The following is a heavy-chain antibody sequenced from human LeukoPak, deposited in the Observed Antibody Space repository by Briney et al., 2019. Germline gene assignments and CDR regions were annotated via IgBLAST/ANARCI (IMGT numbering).Heavy chain of an antibody. CDR1: GGSISSSSYY. Sequence: SETLSLTCTVSGGSISSSSYYWGWIRQPPGKGLEWIGSIYYSGSTYYNPSLKSRVTISVDTSKDQFSLKLSSVTAADTAVYYCARLGDRNSGYSYGYPVGYWGQGTLVTVSS. CDR3: ARLGDRNSGYSYGYPVGY. J-gene: IGHJ4*02. D-gene: IGHD5-18*01. CDR2: IYYSGST. V-gene: IGHV4-39*01.